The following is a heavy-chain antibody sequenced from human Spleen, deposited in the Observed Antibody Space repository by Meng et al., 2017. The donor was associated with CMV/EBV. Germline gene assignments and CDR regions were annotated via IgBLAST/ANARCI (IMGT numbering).Heavy chain of an antibody. V-gene: IGHV4-39*07. J-gene: IGHJ4*02. CDR1: GGSISSSSYY. Sequence: SETLSLTCTVSGGSISSSSYYWGWIRQPPGKGLEWIGSIYYRGSTYYNPSLKSRVTISVDTSKNQFSLKLSSVTAADTAVYYCASTGGEVDYWGQGILVTVSS. CDR3: ASTGGEVDY. CDR2: IYYRGST. D-gene: IGHD1-14*01.